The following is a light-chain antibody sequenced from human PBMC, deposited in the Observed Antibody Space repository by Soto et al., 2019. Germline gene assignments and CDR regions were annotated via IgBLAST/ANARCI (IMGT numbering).Light chain of an antibody. CDR2: DAS. CDR1: QSVSSY. V-gene: IGKV3-11*01. J-gene: IGKJ4*01. Sequence: EIVLTQSPATLSLSPGERATLSCRASQSVSSYLAWYQQKPGQAPRLLIYDASNRATGIPARFSGSGSATDFTLTISRIEAEDFAVYYCQQRSNWLTFGGGTKVDI. CDR3: QQRSNWLT.